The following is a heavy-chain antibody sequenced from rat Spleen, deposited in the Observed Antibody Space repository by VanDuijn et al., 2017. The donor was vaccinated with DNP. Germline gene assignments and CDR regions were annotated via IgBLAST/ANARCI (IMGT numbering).Heavy chain of an antibody. CDR2: ISQSGRA. V-gene: IGHV3-1*01. J-gene: IGHJ3*01. CDR1: GYSITSSY. D-gene: IGHD1-5*01. Sequence: EVQLQESGPGLVKPSQSLSLTCSVTGYSITSSYRWNWIRKFPGNKLEWIGHISQSGRASYNPSLKSRISITRDTSKNQFFLQLNSVTTEDTATYYCARLGTQGFTYWGQGTLVTVSS. CDR3: ARLGTQGFTY.